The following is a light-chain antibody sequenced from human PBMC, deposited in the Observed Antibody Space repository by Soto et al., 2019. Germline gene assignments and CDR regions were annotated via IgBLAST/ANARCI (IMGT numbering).Light chain of an antibody. J-gene: IGKJ1*01. V-gene: IGKV3-20*01. CDR1: QSVSSN. Sequence: EIVVTQSPGTLSLSPWERATLSCRASQSVSSNLAWYQQKPGQAPRLLIYGASSRATGIPDRFSGSGSATQFTLTISRLEPEDFAVYYCQQYGSSGTFGQGTKVDI. CDR2: GAS. CDR3: QQYGSSGT.